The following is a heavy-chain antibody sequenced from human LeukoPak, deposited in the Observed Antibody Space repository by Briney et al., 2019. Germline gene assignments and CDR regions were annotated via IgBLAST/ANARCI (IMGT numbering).Heavy chain of an antibody. D-gene: IGHD2-2*01. CDR3: ARVHCSSTSCPIDY. Sequence: GGSLRLSCAASGFTASSNYMSWVRQAPGKGLEWVSVIYSGGSTYYADSVKGRSTISRDNSKNTLYLQMNSLRAEDTAVYYCARVHCSSTSCPIDYWGQGTLVTVSS. CDR2: IYSGGST. CDR1: GFTASSNY. V-gene: IGHV3-53*01. J-gene: IGHJ4*02.